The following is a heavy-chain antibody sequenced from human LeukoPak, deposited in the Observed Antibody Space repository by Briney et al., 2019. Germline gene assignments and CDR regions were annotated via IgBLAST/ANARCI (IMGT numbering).Heavy chain of an antibody. V-gene: IGHV5-51*01. CDR2: IYPGDSDT. CDR1: GYSFNTYW. D-gene: IGHD2-2*01. J-gene: IGHJ4*02. Sequence: GESLKISFKGSGYSFNTYWIGWVRQMPGKGLEWMGIIYPGDSDTRYSPSFQGQVIMSADKSINTAYLQWNSLKASDTAMYYCARRKGCSSTSCPPDYWGQGTLVTVSS. CDR3: ARRKGCSSTSCPPDY.